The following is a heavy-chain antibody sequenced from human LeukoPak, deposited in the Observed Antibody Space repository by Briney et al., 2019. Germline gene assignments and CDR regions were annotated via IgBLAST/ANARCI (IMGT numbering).Heavy chain of an antibody. CDR2: ISSSGSTI. J-gene: IGHJ6*04. CDR3: AELGITMIGGV. V-gene: IGHV3-11*04. CDR1: GFSVRTTY. D-gene: IGHD3-10*02. Sequence: GGSLRLSCAASGFSVRTTYMSWVRQAPGKGLEWLSYISSSGSTIYYADSVKGRFTISRDNAKNSLYLQMNSLRAEDTAVYYCAELGITMIGGVWGKGTTVTISS.